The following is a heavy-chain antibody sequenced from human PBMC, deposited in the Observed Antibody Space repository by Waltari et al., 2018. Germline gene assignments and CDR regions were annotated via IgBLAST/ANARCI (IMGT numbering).Heavy chain of an antibody. D-gene: IGHD3-22*01. Sequence: QVQLVQSGAEVKKPGASVKVSCKASGYIFPGHYMHLVPQSTGQGLEWMGRINPNSGGTNYAQKFQGRVTMTRDTSISTAYMELSRLRSDDTAVYYCARARGYYYDSSGSTFRYWGQGTLVTVSS. CDR1: GYIFPGHY. CDR3: ARARGYYYDSSGSTFRY. J-gene: IGHJ4*02. V-gene: IGHV1-2*06. CDR2: INPNSGGT.